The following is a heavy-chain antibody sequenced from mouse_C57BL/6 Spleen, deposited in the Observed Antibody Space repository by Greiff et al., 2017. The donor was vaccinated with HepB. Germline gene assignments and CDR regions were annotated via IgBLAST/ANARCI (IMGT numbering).Heavy chain of an antibody. CDR2: IRSKSNNYAT. V-gene: IGHV10-1*01. Sequence: EADGGLVQPKGSLKLSCAASGFSFNTYAMNWVRQAPGKGLEWVARIRSKSNNYATYYADSVKDRFTISRDDSESMLYLQMNNLKTEDTAMYYCVRGGQLGPFDYWGQGTTLTVSS. J-gene: IGHJ2*01. D-gene: IGHD4-1*02. CDR3: VRGGQLGPFDY. CDR1: GFSFNTYA.